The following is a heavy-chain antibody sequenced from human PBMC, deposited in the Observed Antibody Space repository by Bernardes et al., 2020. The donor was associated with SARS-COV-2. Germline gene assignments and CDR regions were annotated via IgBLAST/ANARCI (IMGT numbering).Heavy chain of an antibody. D-gene: IGHD2-8*01. Sequence: GGSLRLSCAASGFTFSSYAMNWVRQAPGKGLEWVSIIGGSGANTYYADSVKGRFTISRDNSKNTLYLEMNSLRVEDTAVYFCVKEFLDLEMASYWGQGTLVSVSS. CDR2: IGGSGANT. V-gene: IGHV3-23*01. CDR1: GFTFSSYA. CDR3: VKEFLDLEMASY. J-gene: IGHJ4*02.